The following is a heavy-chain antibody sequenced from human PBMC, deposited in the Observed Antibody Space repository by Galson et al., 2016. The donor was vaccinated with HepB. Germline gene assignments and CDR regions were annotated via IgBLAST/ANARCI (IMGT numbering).Heavy chain of an antibody. Sequence: SETLSLTCAVAGGSISTTDWWIWVRQSPVKGLEWIGEVFHSGSTNYNPSLKSRVIISVDKSKNQFSLKLSSVTAADTAVYYCARRPPRGNAFDIWGQGTMVTVSS. CDR2: VFHSGST. CDR3: ARRPPRGNAFDI. J-gene: IGHJ3*02. V-gene: IGHV4-4*02. D-gene: IGHD3-10*01. CDR1: GGSISTTDW.